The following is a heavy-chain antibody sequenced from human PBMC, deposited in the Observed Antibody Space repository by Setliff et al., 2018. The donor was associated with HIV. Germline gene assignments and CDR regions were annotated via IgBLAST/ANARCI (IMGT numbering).Heavy chain of an antibody. J-gene: IGHJ5*02. V-gene: IGHV1-46*01. CDR1: GYTFTSYY. CDR2: IHPSGGST. D-gene: IGHD2-15*01. CDR3: ARVRYCSGGSCYRGEYWFDP. Sequence: ASVKVSCKASGYTFTSYYIHWVRQAPGQGLEWMGVIHPSGGSTSYAQSFQDRVTMTRDTSTSTVYMELSSLRSEDTAVYYCARVRYCSGGSCYRGEYWFDPWGQGTLVTVSS.